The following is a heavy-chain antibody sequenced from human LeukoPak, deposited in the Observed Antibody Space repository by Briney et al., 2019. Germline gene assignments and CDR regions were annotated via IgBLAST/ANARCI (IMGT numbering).Heavy chain of an antibody. CDR3: ARESSTYYYDSNGYYPDAIDI. CDR1: GYSFINYG. CDR2: ISPYNGNT. D-gene: IGHD3-22*01. J-gene: IGHJ3*02. V-gene: IGHV1-18*01. Sequence: ASVKVSCKASGYSFINYGINWVRQAPGQGLEWMGWISPYNGNTNYAQNFQGRVIMTTDTSTSTAYMELRSLRSDDTAVYYCARESSTYYYDSNGYYPDAIDIWGQGTMVTVSS.